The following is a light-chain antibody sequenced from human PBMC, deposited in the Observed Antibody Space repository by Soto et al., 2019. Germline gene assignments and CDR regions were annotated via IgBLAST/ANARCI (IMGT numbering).Light chain of an antibody. CDR3: QQYRASPPSWT. CDR2: GAF. CDR1: QIITSGY. V-gene: IGKV3-20*01. J-gene: IGKJ1*01. Sequence: EIVLTQSPGTLSLSPGERATLSCRSSQIITSGYLAWYQQKPGQAPRLLIYGAFNRATGIPDRFSGSGSGAAFTLTISRLEPEDFGVYYCQQYRASPPSWTFGQGTK.